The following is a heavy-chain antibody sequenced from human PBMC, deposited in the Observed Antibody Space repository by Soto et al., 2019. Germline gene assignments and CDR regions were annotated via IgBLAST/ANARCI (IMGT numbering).Heavy chain of an antibody. CDR1: GGSISGGGYF. Sequence: PSETLSLTCTVSGGSISGGGYFWSWIRQHPGKGLEWIGYIYYSGTTYYSPSLKSRTTISVDASKNQFSLKLTSLTAADTAIYYCARQPYYYHRSGYHRGVRFDPWGQGILVTVSS. D-gene: IGHD3-22*01. J-gene: IGHJ5*02. CDR2: IYYSGTT. CDR3: ARQPYYYHRSGYHRGVRFDP. V-gene: IGHV4-31*03.